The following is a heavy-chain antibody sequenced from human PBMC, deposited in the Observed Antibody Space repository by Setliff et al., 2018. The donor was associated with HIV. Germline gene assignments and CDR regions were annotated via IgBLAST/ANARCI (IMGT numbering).Heavy chain of an antibody. V-gene: IGHV1-2*02. CDR1: GYTFTDYF. Sequence: ASVKVSCKASGYTFTDYFMHWVRQAPGQGLQWMGWINPNTGGTNYAQKFQGRVTMTRDTSISTAYMELWRLRSDDTAVYYCARALSSGGDHWGQGTLVTVSS. CDR2: INPNTGGT. J-gene: IGHJ5*02. D-gene: IGHD6-19*01. CDR3: ARALSSGGDH.